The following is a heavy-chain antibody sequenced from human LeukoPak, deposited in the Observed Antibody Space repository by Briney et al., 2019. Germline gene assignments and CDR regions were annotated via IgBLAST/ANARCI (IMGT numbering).Heavy chain of an antibody. CDR2: IYYSGST. J-gene: IGHJ3*02. V-gene: IGHV4-59*01. CDR1: GGSISSYY. Sequence: KASETLSLTCTVSGGSISSYYWSWIRQPPGKGLEWIGYIYYSGSTNYNPSLKSRVTISVDTSKNQFSLKLSSVTAADTAVYYCATTTSPFDAFDIWGQGTMVTVSS. CDR3: ATTTSPFDAFDI.